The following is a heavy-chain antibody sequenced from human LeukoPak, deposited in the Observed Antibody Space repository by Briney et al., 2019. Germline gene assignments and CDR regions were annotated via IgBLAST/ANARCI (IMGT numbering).Heavy chain of an antibody. CDR3: ARDANWGFDAFDI. CDR1: GFTFSSYG. D-gene: IGHD7-27*01. Sequence: GGSLRLSCAASGFTFSSYGMHWVRQAPGKGLEWVAVIWFDGSNKYYADSVKGRCTISRDNSKNTLYLQMNSLRAEDTAVYSCARDANWGFDAFDIWGQGTMVTVSS. V-gene: IGHV3-33*01. CDR2: IWFDGSNK. J-gene: IGHJ3*02.